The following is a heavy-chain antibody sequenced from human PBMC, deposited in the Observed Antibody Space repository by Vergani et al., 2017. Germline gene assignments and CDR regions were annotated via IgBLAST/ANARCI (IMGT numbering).Heavy chain of an antibody. J-gene: IGHJ4*02. CDR1: GFSFPGYA. CDR2: VSGSSATP. D-gene: IGHD5-12*01. Sequence: EVQLLESGGGLVQPGGSLRLFCEASGFSFPGYAMSWVRQAPGKGLEWVSSVSGSSATPYYADSVKGRFIISRDNSKNTLHLQMNSRRADDTAVYYCTKGSRGYTGYFFDYWGQGTLATVSS. CDR3: TKGSRGYTGYFFDY. V-gene: IGHV3-23*01.